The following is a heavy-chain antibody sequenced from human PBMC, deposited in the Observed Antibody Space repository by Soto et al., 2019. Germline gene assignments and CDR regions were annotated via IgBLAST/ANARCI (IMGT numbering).Heavy chain of an antibody. CDR2: ISAHNGNT. CDR3: ARGRYGDY. Sequence: QVHLVQSGAEVKKPGASVKVSCKGSGYAFTTYGITWVRQAPGQGLERMGWISAHNGNTNYAQKLQGRVTVTRDTSTSTAYMELRRLRSDDTAVYYCARGRYGDYWGQGALVTVSS. J-gene: IGHJ4*02. D-gene: IGHD1-1*01. CDR1: GYAFTTYG. V-gene: IGHV1-18*01.